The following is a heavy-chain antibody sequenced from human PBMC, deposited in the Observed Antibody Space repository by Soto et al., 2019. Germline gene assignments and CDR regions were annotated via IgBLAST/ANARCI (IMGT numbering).Heavy chain of an antibody. V-gene: IGHV1-3*01. CDR1: XXTXXXXX. CDR3: ASSYSNYALIDYYYYGMDV. J-gene: IGHJ6*02. Sequence: SVXXSCKASXXTXXXXXXXXVXQAPGXRLEWMGWINAGNGNTKYSQKFQGRVTITRDTSASTAYMELSSLRSEDTAVYYCASSYSNYALIDYYYYGMDVWGQGTTVTVSS. D-gene: IGHD4-4*01. CDR2: INAGNGNT.